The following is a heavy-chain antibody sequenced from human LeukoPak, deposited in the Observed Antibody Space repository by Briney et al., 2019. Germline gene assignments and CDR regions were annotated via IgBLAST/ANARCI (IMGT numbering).Heavy chain of an antibody. CDR2: IHYSGKT. D-gene: IGHD2-15*01. J-gene: IGHJ4*02. Sequence: SETLSLTCIVSGGXITTYYWSWIRQPPGKGLEWIGYIHYSGKTNCNPSLKSRVTISADTSKNQFSLKLTSVTAADTAVYYCARYYCPGGSCSHFDYWGQGTLVTVSS. V-gene: IGHV4-59*08. CDR1: GGXITTYY. CDR3: ARYYCPGGSCSHFDY.